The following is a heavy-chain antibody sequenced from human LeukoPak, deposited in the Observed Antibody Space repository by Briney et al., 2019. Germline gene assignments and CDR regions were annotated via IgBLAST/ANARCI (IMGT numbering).Heavy chain of an antibody. CDR1: GFTFSNFW. CDR2: IKEDGSER. CDR3: AKVPPHQSGSYFDY. D-gene: IGHD1-26*01. Sequence: GGSLRLSCAASGFTFSNFWMSWVRQAPGKGLEWVANIKEDGSERRYVDSVRGRFTISRDNAKNSLSLQMNSLRAEDSAVYYCAKVPPHQSGSYFDYWGQGTLVTVSS. J-gene: IGHJ4*02. V-gene: IGHV3-7*03.